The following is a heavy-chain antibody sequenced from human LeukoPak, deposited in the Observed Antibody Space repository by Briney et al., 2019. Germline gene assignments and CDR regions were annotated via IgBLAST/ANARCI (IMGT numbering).Heavy chain of an antibody. Sequence: GGSLRLSCAASGFTFSSYGMHWVRRAPGKGLEWVAFIRYDGSSKYYADSVKGRVTISRDNSKNTLYLQMNSLRAEDTAVYYCARDSRKAFDIWGQGTMVTVSS. CDR3: ARDSRKAFDI. D-gene: IGHD1-14*01. V-gene: IGHV3-30*02. J-gene: IGHJ3*02. CDR1: GFTFSSYG. CDR2: IRYDGSSK.